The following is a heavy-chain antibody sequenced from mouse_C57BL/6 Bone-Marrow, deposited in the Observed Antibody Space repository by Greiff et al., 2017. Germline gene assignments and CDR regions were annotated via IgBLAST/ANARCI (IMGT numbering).Heavy chain of an antibody. D-gene: IGHD1-1*01. CDR1: GYTFTDYE. Sequence: VQLQQSGAELVRPGASVTLSCKASGYTFTDYEMHWVKQTPVHGLEWIGAIDPETGGTAYNQKFKGKAILTADNSSSTAYMELRRLTSEDSAVXYCTTYYYGSSYTYWGQGTLVTVSA. V-gene: IGHV1-15*01. J-gene: IGHJ3*01. CDR2: IDPETGGT. CDR3: TTYYYGSSYTY.